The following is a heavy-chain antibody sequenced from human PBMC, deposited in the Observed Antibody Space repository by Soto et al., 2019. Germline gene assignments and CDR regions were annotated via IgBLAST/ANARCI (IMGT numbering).Heavy chain of an antibody. V-gene: IGHV3-21*01. CDR2: ISSSSSYI. CDR1: GFTFSSYS. CDR3: ARTYDFWSGGDYYFDY. Sequence: GGSLRLSCAASGFTFSSYSMNWVRQAPGKGLEWVSSISSSSSYIYYADSVKGRFTISRDNAKNSLYLQMNSLRAEDTAVYYCARTYDFWSGGDYYFDYWGQGTLVTVSS. J-gene: IGHJ4*02. D-gene: IGHD3-3*01.